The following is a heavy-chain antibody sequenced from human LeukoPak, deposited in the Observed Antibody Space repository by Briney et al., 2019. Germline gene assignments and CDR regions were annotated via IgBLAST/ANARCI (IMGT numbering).Heavy chain of an antibody. Sequence: GGSLRLSCAASGFTFSSYSMNWVRQAPGKGLEWVSSISTSSSYIYYADSVKGRFTISRDNARNPLYLQMNTLRAEDTAVYSCARGADGVSSNSRGWFDPWGQGTLVTVSS. D-gene: IGHD2-15*01. CDR3: ARGADGVSSNSRGWFDP. CDR1: GFTFSSYS. CDR2: ISTSSSYI. J-gene: IGHJ5*02. V-gene: IGHV3-21*01.